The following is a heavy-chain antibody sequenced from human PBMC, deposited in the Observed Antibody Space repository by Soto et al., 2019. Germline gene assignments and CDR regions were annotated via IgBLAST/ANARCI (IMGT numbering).Heavy chain of an antibody. CDR2: ISPSGGST. CDR3: ARVYCSGGGCYGIDY. CDR1: GYTFTSYY. D-gene: IGHD2-15*01. V-gene: IGHV1-46*01. J-gene: IGHJ4*02. Sequence: QVQLVQSGAEVKKPGASVKVSCKASGYTFTSYYMHWVRQAPGQGLEWMGIISPSGGSTTYAQKFQGRVRMTRDTSTRTVYMGLSSLRSEDTAVYYCARVYCSGGGCYGIDYWGQGTLVTVSS.